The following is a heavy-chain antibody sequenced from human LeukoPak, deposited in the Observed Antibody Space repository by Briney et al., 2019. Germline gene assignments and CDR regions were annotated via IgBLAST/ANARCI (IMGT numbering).Heavy chain of an antibody. CDR2: IKSKGGGGTT. CDR1: GIIFSDAW. V-gene: IGHV3-15*01. Sequence: GGSLRLSCTTSGIIFSDAWMTWVRQAPGKGPEWVGRIKSKGGGGTTDYASPVKGRFTISRDDSKNTLYLQMNSLRIDDTAVYYCSKDLPHTRAWALNYWGQGALVTVSS. D-gene: IGHD2-2*01. J-gene: IGHJ4*02. CDR3: SKDLPHTRAWALNY.